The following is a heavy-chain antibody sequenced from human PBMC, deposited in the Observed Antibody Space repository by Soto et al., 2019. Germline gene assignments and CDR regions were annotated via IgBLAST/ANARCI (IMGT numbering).Heavy chain of an antibody. CDR1: GFTFTSYW. V-gene: IGHV5-51*01. CDR2: IYPGDSDS. CDR3: AKHEGYCSTTTCSNFDY. Sequence: LKISCKGSGFTFTSYWIAWVRQMPGKGLEWMGIIYPGDSDSSYSPSFQGQVTISADKSINTAYLHWSSLKASDTAIYYCAKHEGYCSTTTCSNFDYWGQGTLVTVSS. D-gene: IGHD2-2*01. J-gene: IGHJ4*02.